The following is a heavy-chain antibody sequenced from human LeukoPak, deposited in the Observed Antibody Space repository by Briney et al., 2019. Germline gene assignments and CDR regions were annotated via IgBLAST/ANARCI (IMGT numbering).Heavy chain of an antibody. D-gene: IGHD3-22*01. CDR2: IYTSGST. CDR1: GNSISSGDYY. J-gene: IGHJ6*03. CDR3: ARSSEGRYYYDSSGFSYYYYYMDV. Sequence: SETLSLTCTVSGNSISSGDYYWSWIRQPAGKGLEWIGRIYTSGSTNYNPSLKSRVTISGDTSKNQFSLKLSSVTAADTAVYYCARSSEGRYYYDSSGFSYYYYYMDVWGKGTTVTISS. V-gene: IGHV4-61*02.